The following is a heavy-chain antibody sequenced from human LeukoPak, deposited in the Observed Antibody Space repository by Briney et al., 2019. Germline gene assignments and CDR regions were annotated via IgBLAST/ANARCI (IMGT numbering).Heavy chain of an antibody. V-gene: IGHV1-69*06. J-gene: IGHJ6*03. D-gene: IGHD6-13*01. CDR2: IIPIFGTA. Sequence: SVKVSCKASGYTFTSYGISWVRQAPGQGLEWMGGIIPIFGTANYAQKFQGRVTITADKSTSTAYMELSSLRSEDTAVYYCARFSSSFYYYYYMDVWGKGTTVTISS. CDR1: GYTFTSYG. CDR3: ARFSSSFYYYYYMDV.